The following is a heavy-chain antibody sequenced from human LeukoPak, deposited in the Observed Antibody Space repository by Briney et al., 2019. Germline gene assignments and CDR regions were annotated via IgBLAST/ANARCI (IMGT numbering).Heavy chain of an antibody. CDR3: ATGDYGGIYFDS. J-gene: IGHJ4*02. V-gene: IGHV1-24*01. Sequence: GASVKVSCRVSGYSLTELSIHWLRQRPGERREWMGGFDRENGKTLYSRDFEGRVTMTEDASLATAYLHLSSLRSDDTAVYYCATGDYGGIYFDSWGQGTLLIVSS. CDR2: FDRENGKT. CDR1: GYSLTELS. D-gene: IGHD4-23*01.